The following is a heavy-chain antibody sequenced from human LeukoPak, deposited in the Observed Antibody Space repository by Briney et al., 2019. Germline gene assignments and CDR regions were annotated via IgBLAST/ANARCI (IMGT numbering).Heavy chain of an antibody. CDR3: ARGIYDSSGYYTIDY. V-gene: IGHV3-33*01. J-gene: IGHJ4*02. Sequence: GGSLRLSCAASGFTFSSDGMRWVRQAPGKGLEWVAVIWYDGSNKYYADSVKGRFTISRDNSKNTLYLQMNSLRAEDTAVYYCARGIYDSSGYYTIDYWGQGTLVTVSS. CDR1: GFTFSSDG. D-gene: IGHD3-22*01. CDR2: IWYDGSNK.